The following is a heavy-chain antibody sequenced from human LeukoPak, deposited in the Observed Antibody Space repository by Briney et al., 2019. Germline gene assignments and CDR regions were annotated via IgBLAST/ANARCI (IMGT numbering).Heavy chain of an antibody. V-gene: IGHV1-18*01. J-gene: IGHJ4*02. Sequence: ASVKVSCKASGYTFTSYGTSWVRQAPGQGLEWMGWISAYNGNTNYAQKLQGRVTMTTDTSTSTAYMELRSLRSDDTAVYYCARGGYSYGSGTPFDYWGQGTLVTVSS. CDR2: ISAYNGNT. CDR3: ARGGYSYGSGTPFDY. D-gene: IGHD5-18*01. CDR1: GYTFTSYG.